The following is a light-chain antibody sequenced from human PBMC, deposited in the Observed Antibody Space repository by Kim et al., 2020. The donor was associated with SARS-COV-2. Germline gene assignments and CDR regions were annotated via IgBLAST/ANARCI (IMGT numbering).Light chain of an antibody. CDR1: QSVSIY. J-gene: IGKJ1*01. CDR3: EQRNSWWT. CDR2: DAS. V-gene: IGKV3-11*01. Sequence: APGERATLSCRINQSVSIYLAGNQQKPGHAPRLLIYDASHRAIGIPPRFSGSGSGTDFTLTISSLEPEEFAVYYCEQRNSWWTFGQGTKVDIK.